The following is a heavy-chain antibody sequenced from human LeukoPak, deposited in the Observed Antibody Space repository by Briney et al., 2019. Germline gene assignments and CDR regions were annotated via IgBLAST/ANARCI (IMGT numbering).Heavy chain of an antibody. CDR3: ARARGYYDRSGYNYFDY. CDR2: IIPILGIA. V-gene: IGHV1-69*04. J-gene: IGHJ4*02. CDR1: GGTFSSFA. D-gene: IGHD3-22*01. Sequence: PSVKLSCKASGGTFSSFAISCVREAPGQGLEWMGRIIPILGIANYAQKFQGRVTITADKSTRTAYMDLSGLRCGDAGVYYCARARGYYDRSGYNYFDYWGQGTLVTVSS.